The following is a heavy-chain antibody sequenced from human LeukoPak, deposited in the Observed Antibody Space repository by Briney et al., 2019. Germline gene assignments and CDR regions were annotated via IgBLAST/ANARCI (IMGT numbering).Heavy chain of an antibody. CDR1: GFTFSGSA. CDR3: TRRYLLAAFDI. V-gene: IGHV3-73*01. D-gene: IGHD2-21*01. J-gene: IGHJ3*02. CDR2: IRSKANSYAT. Sequence: TGGSLRLSCAASGFTFSGSAMHWVRQASGKGLEWFGRIRSKANSYATAYAASVKGRFTISRDDSKNTAYLQMNSLKTEDTAVYYCTRRYLLAAFDIWGQGTMVTVSS.